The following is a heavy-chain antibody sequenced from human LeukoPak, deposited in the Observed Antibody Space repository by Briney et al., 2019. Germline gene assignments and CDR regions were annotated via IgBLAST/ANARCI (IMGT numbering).Heavy chain of an antibody. J-gene: IGHJ2*01. CDR2: IIPIFGTA. CDR3: ARAPTSTAVATELWYFDL. D-gene: IGHD6-19*01. V-gene: IGHV1-69*13. Sequence: SVKVSCKASGGTFSSYAISWVRQAPGQGLEWMGGIIPIFGTANYAQKFQGRVTITADESTSTAYMELSSLRSEDTAVYYCARAPTSTAVATELWYFDLWGRGTLVTVSS. CDR1: GGTFSSYA.